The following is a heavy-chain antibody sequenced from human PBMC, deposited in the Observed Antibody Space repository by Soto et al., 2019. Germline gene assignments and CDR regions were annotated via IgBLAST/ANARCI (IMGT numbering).Heavy chain of an antibody. Sequence: SLRLSCAASGFTFSSYAMHWVRQAPGKGLEWVAVISYDGSNKYYADAVKGRFSISRDNSKNTLYLQMNSLRAEDTAVYYCARRHSAGPIDYWCPGTLVTLST. D-gene: IGHD6-19*01. CDR1: GFTFSSYA. J-gene: IGHJ4*02. CDR3: ARRHSAGPIDY. V-gene: IGHV3-30-3*01. CDR2: ISYDGSNK.